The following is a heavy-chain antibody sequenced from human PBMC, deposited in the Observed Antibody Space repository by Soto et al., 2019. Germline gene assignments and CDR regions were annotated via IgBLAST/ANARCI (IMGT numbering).Heavy chain of an antibody. CDR1: GFTFDDYA. Sequence: GGSLRLSCAASGFTFDDYAMHWVRQAPGKGLEWVSGISWNSGSIGYADSVKGRFTISRDNAKNSLYLQMNSLRAEDTALYYCAKDSGPDSGYFDYWGQGTLVTVSS. J-gene: IGHJ4*02. V-gene: IGHV3-9*01. D-gene: IGHD1-26*01. CDR2: ISWNSGSI. CDR3: AKDSGPDSGYFDY.